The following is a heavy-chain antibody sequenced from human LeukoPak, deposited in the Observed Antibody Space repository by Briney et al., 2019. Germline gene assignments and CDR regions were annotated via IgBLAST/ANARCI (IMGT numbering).Heavy chain of an antibody. CDR1: GGSFSGYY. CDR3: ARASKWVPAAHNWFDP. Sequence: SETLSLTCAVYGGSFSGYYWSWIRQPPGKGLEWIGEINHSGSTNYNPSLKSRVTISVDTSKNQFSLKLSSVIAADTAVYYCARASKWVPAAHNWFDPWGQGTLVTVSS. V-gene: IGHV4-34*01. D-gene: IGHD2-2*01. J-gene: IGHJ5*02. CDR2: INHSGST.